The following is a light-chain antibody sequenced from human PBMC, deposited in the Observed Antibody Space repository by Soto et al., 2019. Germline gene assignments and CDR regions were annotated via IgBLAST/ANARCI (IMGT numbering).Light chain of an antibody. CDR3: YQYNTWPSRYT. CDR2: RAS. CDR1: ESVKTY. Sequence: EIVMTQSPAILSVSPGGRATLYCRASESVKTYLAWYQHKPGQPPRLLFYRASSRATDIPDRFSASGSGTHFSLTINSMHSEEIAIYYCYQYNTWPSRYTLGQGTTLQS. V-gene: IGKV3-15*01. J-gene: IGKJ2*01.